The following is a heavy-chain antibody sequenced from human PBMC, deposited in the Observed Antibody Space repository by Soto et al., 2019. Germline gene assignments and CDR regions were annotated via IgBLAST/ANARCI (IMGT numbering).Heavy chain of an antibody. V-gene: IGHV3-48*02. CDR2: ISSSSSII. D-gene: IGHD3-16*01. CDR1: GFTFSSYS. CDR3: ARDGGLCMDV. J-gene: IGHJ6*02. Sequence: EVQLVESGGGLVQPGGSLRLSCAASGFTFSSYSMNWVRQAPGKGLEWVSYISSSSSIIYYADSVKGRFTISRDNAKNSLYLQMTSLRDEDTAVYYCARDGGLCMDVWGQGTTVTVSS.